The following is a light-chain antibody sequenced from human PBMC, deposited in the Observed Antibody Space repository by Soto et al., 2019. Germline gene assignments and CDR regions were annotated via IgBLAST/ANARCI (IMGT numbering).Light chain of an antibody. CDR1: SSDVGGYNY. Sequence: QSALTQPASVSGSPGQSITISCTGTSSDVGGYNYVSWYQQHPGKAPTLMIYDVSNRPSGVSNGFSGSKSGNTASLTISGLQAEDEADYYCSSYTSSSTLYVFGTGTKLTVL. CDR2: DVS. CDR3: SSYTSSSTLYV. J-gene: IGLJ1*01. V-gene: IGLV2-14*01.